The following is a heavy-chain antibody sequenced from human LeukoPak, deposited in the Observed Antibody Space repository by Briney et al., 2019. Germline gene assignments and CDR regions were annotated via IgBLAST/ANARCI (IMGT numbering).Heavy chain of an antibody. D-gene: IGHD3-10*01. J-gene: IGHJ4*02. CDR3: AKGVVVRGVTIDY. Sequence: GGSLRLSCAASGFTFSSSAMSWVRQAPGKGLEWVSAISGSGGSTYYADSVKGRFTISRDNSKNTLYLQMNSLRAEDTAVYYCAKGVVVRGVTIDYWGQGTLVTVSS. CDR2: ISGSGGST. CDR1: GFTFSSSA. V-gene: IGHV3-23*01.